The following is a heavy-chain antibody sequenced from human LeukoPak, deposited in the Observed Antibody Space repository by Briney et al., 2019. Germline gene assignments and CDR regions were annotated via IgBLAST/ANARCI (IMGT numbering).Heavy chain of an antibody. J-gene: IGHJ4*02. V-gene: IGHV3-30-3*01. CDR2: ISYDGSNK. Sequence: GPLRLSCSASGFTFSSYAIHWVRQAPGKGLEWVAVISYDGSNKYYADSVKGRFTISRDNSKNTLYLQMNSLRAEDTAVYYCARSRVWAAADFDYWGQGTLVTVSS. CDR1: GFTFSSYA. CDR3: ARSRVWAAADFDY. D-gene: IGHD6-13*01.